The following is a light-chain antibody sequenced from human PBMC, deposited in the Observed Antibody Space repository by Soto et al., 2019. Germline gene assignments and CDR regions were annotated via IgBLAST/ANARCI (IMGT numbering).Light chain of an antibody. J-gene: IGKJ4*01. CDR3: QQLNSYPLA. CDR1: QSVSKY. V-gene: IGKV3-11*01. Sequence: EIVLTQSPGTLSLSPWERATLFCRASQSVSKYLGWYQQKPGQAPRLLIYDASNRATGIPARFSGSGSGTDFTLTISSLQPEDFASYYCQQLNSYPLAFGGGTKVDIK. CDR2: DAS.